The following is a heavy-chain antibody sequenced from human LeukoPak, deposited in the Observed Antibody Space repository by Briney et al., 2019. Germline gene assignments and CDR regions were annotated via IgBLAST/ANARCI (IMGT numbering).Heavy chain of an antibody. Sequence: GGSLRLSCAASGFTFSTYAMSWVRQAPGKGLEWVSAIGGSGGPTYYADSVKGRFTISRDNSKNTLYLQMDSLRAEDTAVYYCASVGATESYWGQGTLVTVSS. CDR3: ASVGATESY. D-gene: IGHD1-26*01. CDR2: IGGSGGPT. V-gene: IGHV3-23*01. J-gene: IGHJ4*02. CDR1: GFTFSTYA.